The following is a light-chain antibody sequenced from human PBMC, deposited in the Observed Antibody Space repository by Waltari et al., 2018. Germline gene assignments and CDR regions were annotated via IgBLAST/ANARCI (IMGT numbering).Light chain of an antibody. CDR2: KAS. Sequence: DIQMTQSPSTLSASVGDTVTITCRASQSISSWLAWYQQKPGKAPKLLIYKASSLERGVPSRFSGSGSGTEFTLTISSLQPDDFATYYCQQYNSYSPYTFGQGTKLEIK. CDR3: QQYNSYSPYT. V-gene: IGKV1-5*03. J-gene: IGKJ2*01. CDR1: QSISSW.